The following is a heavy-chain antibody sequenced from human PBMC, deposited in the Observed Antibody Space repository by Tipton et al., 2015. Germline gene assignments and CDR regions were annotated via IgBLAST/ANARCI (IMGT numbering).Heavy chain of an antibody. CDR2: LYFSGTT. CDR1: GGSISSSSYY. Sequence: TLSLTCTVSGGSISSSSYYWAWIRQPPGKGLEWIGSLYFSGTTYYNPSLKSRVTISIDTSKNQFSLELSSVTAADTAVYYCARGRSTLYSDSAGADYWGPGTLVTVSS. D-gene: IGHD4-11*01. CDR3: ARGRSTLYSDSAGADY. J-gene: IGHJ4*02. V-gene: IGHV4-39*07.